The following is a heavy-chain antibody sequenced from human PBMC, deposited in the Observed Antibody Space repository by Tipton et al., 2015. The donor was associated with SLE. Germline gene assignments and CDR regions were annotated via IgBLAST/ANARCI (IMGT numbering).Heavy chain of an antibody. CDR3: ARLRGKHLWSAVDF. CDR2: IYTSGST. CDR1: GGSISSHY. D-gene: IGHD5-18*01. Sequence: TLSLTCTVSGGSISSHYWSWIRQPAGKGLEWIGYIYTSGSTNYNPSLKSRVTISVDTSKNQLSLKLSSVTAADTAVYYCARLRGKHLWSAVDFWGQGTLVTVSS. V-gene: IGHV4-4*09. J-gene: IGHJ4*02.